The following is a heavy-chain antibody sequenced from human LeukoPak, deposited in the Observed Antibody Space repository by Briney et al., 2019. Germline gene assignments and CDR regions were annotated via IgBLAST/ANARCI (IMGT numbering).Heavy chain of an antibody. CDR2: ISGSGGST. CDR1: GFTFSSYA. J-gene: IGHJ4*02. CDR3: AKNKYTAMVYYFDY. D-gene: IGHD5-18*01. Sequence: PGGSLRLACAASGFTFSSYAMSWVRQAPRKGLKSVSAISGSGGSTYYADYVKGRFNLSRDNSKNTMYMQMNSLRAEDTAVYYCAKNKYTAMVYYFDYWGQGTLVTVSS. V-gene: IGHV3-23*01.